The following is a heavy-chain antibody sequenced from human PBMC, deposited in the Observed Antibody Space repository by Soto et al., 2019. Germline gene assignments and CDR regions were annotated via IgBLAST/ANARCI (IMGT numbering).Heavy chain of an antibody. CDR3: AKPTYGDYVDYYYYYMDV. CDR2: ISGSGGST. D-gene: IGHD4-17*01. CDR1: GFTFSSYA. V-gene: IGHV3-23*01. J-gene: IGHJ6*03. Sequence: GGSLRLSCAASGFTFSSYAMSWVRQAPGKGLEWVSAISGSGGSTYYADAVRGRFTISRANSKNTLYLQMNSLRAEDTDVYYCAKPTYGDYVDYYYYYMDVWGKGTTVTVSS.